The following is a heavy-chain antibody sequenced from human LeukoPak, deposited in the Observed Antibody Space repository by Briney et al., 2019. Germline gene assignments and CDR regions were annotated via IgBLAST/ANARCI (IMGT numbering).Heavy chain of an antibody. CDR2: ISDSGVTT. J-gene: IGHJ6*03. CDR3: AKSLQMYHYYMDV. V-gene: IGHV3-23*01. Sequence: PWGSLRLSYAASGFTFSSYGMSWVRQAPGKGLEWVSGISDSGVTTYYADSVKGRFTISRDNSKNTLYLQMNSLRAEDTAIYYCAKSLQMYHYYMDVWGKGTTVTVSS. CDR1: GFTFSSYG. D-gene: IGHD2-15*01.